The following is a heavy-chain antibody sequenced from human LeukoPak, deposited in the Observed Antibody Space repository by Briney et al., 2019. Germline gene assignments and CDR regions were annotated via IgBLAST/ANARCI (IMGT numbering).Heavy chain of an antibody. CDR3: ARDGSRHCSGGSCYSPSRVDV. D-gene: IGHD2-15*01. CDR1: GFTFSTYS. J-gene: IGHJ6*02. CDR2: IGTSNSFI. V-gene: IGHV3-21*01. Sequence: GGSLRLSCAASGFTFSTYSMNWVRQAPGKGLEWVSSIGTSNSFIYYADSVKGRFTISRDNAKNSLSLQMNSLRAEDTAVYYCARDGSRHCSGGSCYSPSRVDVWGQGTTVTVSS.